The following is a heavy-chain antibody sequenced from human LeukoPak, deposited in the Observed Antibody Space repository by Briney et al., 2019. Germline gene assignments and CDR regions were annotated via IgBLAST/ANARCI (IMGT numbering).Heavy chain of an antibody. CDR3: ARETNRGYYDY. Sequence: SETLSLTCTVSGFSISSGFYWGWIRQSPGKGLEWIGSVWHSGITHYNPSLNTRVTMSADTSRNQFSLNVRSVTVADTAIYYCARETNRGYYDYWGQGTLVTVSS. V-gene: IGHV4-38-2*02. CDR1: GFSISSGFY. CDR2: VWHSGIT. J-gene: IGHJ4*02.